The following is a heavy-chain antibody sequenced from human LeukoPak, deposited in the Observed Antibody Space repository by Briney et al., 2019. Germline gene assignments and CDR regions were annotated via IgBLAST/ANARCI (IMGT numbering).Heavy chain of an antibody. D-gene: IGHD6-6*01. CDR3: AREYSSSWDNWFDP. J-gene: IGHJ5*02. CDR1: GGTFSSYA. Sequence: SVKVSCKASGGTFSSYAISGVRQAPGQGLEWMGGIIPIFGTANYAQKFQDRVTITTDESTSTAYMEVSSLRSEDTAVYYCAREYSSSWDNWFDPWGQGTLVTVSS. V-gene: IGHV1-69*05. CDR2: IIPIFGTA.